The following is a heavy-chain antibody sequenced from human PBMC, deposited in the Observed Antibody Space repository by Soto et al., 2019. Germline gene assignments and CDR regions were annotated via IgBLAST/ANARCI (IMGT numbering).Heavy chain of an antibody. CDR1: GFTVSSNY. V-gene: IGHV3-66*01. Sequence: PGGSLRLSCAASGFTVSSNYMSWVRQAPGKGLEWVSVIYSGGSTYYADSEKGRFTISRDNSKNTLYLQMNSLRAEDTALYYCARAGHSSGWYLYGMDVWGQGTTVTVSS. J-gene: IGHJ6*02. D-gene: IGHD6-19*01. CDR2: IYSGGST. CDR3: ARAGHSSGWYLYGMDV.